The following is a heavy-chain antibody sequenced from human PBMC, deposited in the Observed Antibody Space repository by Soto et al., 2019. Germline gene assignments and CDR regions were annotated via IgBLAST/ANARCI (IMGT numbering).Heavy chain of an antibody. CDR1: GYSISSSNW. V-gene: IGHV4-28*03. J-gene: IGHJ5*02. Sequence: SETLSLTCAVSGYSISSSNWWGWIRQPPGKGLEWIGYIYYSGTTYYNPSLKSRVTISVDRSKNQFSLKLSSVTAADTAVYYCARVPDRRAQRTPVTGSS. CDR3: ARVPDR. CDR2: IYYSGTT.